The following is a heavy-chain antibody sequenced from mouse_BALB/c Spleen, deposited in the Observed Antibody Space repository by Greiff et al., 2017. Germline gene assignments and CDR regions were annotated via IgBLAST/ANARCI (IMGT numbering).Heavy chain of an antibody. Sequence: EVQLQQSGGGLVQPGGSLKLSCAASGFTFSSYTMSWVRQTPEKRLEWVAYISNGGGSTYYPDTVKGRFTISRDNAKDTLYLQMSSLKSEDTAMYYCARGKTTVVATPFAYWGQGTLVTVSA. CDR2: ISNGGGST. J-gene: IGHJ3*01. V-gene: IGHV5-12-2*01. CDR1: GFTFSSYT. CDR3: ARGKTTVVATPFAY. D-gene: IGHD1-1*01.